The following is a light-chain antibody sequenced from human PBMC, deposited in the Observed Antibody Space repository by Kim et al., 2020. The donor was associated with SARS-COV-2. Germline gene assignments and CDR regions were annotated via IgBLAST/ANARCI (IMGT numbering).Light chain of an antibody. V-gene: IGKV4-1*01. Sequence: DIWITFPSSSLPVSLGERVTINFKYSQSVLHRSNNKNYMAWYQQKPGQPPKMLIYWVSTRGSGGPDRFSGSGSGQDFTLTSSRLQAEDVALYYCHQYYSISTSFGQVTRLEIK. CDR1: QSVLHRSNNKNY. CDR2: WVS. CDR3: HQYYSISTS. J-gene: IGKJ5*01.